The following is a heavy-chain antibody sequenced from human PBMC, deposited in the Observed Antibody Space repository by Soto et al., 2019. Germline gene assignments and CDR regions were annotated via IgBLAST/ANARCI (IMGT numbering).Heavy chain of an antibody. D-gene: IGHD2-15*01. CDR3: ARYCSGGSCHLSFDY. V-gene: IGHV4-39*01. J-gene: IGHJ4*02. CDR1: GGSISSSSYY. CDR2: IYYSGST. Sequence: QLQLQESGPGLVKPSETLSLTCTVSGGSISSSSYYWGWIRQPPGKGLEWIGSIYYSGSTYYNSSPKGRVTIXXDXSXXQFSLTLSSVTAADTAVYYCARYCSGGSCHLSFDYWGQGTLVTVSS.